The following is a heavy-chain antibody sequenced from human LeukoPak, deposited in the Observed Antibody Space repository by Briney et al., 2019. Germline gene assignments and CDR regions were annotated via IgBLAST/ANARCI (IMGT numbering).Heavy chain of an antibody. V-gene: IGHV3-30-3*01. D-gene: IGHD1-26*01. CDR1: GFTFSTYT. CDR2: ISYDGSNK. J-gene: IGHJ6*02. Sequence: GGSLRLSCAASGFTFSTYTVQWVRQAPGKGLEWVALISYDGSNKYYADSVKGRFSISRDNSRNTLYLQMNYLRAEDTAVYYCARSTGAYYYYGMDVWGQGTTVTVSS. CDR3: ARSTGAYYYYGMDV.